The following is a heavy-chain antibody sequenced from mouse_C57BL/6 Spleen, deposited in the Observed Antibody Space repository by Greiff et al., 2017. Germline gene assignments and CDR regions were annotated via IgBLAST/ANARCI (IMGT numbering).Heavy chain of an antibody. CDR3: TTDDGYSFDYAMDY. CDR2: IDPEDGDT. J-gene: IGHJ4*01. CDR1: GFNIKDYY. Sequence: EVKLMESGAELVRPGASVKLSCTASGFNIKDYYMHWVKQRPEQGLEWIGRIDPEDGDTEYAPKFQGKATMTADTSSNTAYRQLSSLTSEDTAVYYCTTDDGYSFDYAMDYWGQGTSVTVSS. V-gene: IGHV14-1*01. D-gene: IGHD2-3*01.